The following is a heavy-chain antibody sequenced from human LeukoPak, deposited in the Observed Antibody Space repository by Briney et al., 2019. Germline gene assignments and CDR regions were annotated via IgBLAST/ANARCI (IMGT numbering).Heavy chain of an antibody. D-gene: IGHD4-17*01. CDR1: GFTFSSYW. Sequence: GGSLRLSCAASGFTFSSYWMSWVRQAPGKGLEWVANIKQDGSEKYYVDSVKGRFTISRDNAKNSLYLQMNSLRAEDTAVYYCARTQHDYGDYRSWFDPWGQGTLVTVSS. CDR3: ARTQHDYGDYRSWFDP. CDR2: IKQDGSEK. J-gene: IGHJ5*02. V-gene: IGHV3-7*01.